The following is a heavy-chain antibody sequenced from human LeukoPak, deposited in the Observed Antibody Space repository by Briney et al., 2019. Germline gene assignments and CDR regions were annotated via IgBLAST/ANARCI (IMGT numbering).Heavy chain of an antibody. V-gene: IGHV3-23*01. D-gene: IGHD6-13*01. CDR2: ISGSGGST. Sequence: GGSLRLSCAASGFTFSSYAMSWVRQTPGKGLEWVSAISGSGGSTYYADSVKGRFTISRDNSKNTLYLQMNSLRAEDTAVYYCAKTLSSSWYFDAFDIWGQGTMVTVSS. CDR1: GFTFSSYA. CDR3: AKTLSSSWYFDAFDI. J-gene: IGHJ3*02.